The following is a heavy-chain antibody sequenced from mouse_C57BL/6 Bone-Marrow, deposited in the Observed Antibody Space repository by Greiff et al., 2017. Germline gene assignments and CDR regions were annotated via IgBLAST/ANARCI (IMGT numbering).Heavy chain of an antibody. CDR2: IYPRSGNT. J-gene: IGHJ2*01. CDR3: ARWYYGSSAYFDN. V-gene: IGHV1-81*01. D-gene: IGHD1-1*01. CDR1: GYTFTSYG. Sequence: QVQLQQSGAELARPGASVKLSCKASGYTFTSYGISWVKQRTGQGLEWIGEIYPRSGNTYYNEKFKGKATLTADKSSSTAYMWLRSLTSEDSAVYFCARWYYGSSAYFDNGGQGTTLTVSA.